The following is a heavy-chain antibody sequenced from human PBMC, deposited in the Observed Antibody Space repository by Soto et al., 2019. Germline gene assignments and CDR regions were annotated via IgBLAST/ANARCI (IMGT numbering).Heavy chain of an antibody. J-gene: IGHJ4*02. CDR1: GYTFTSYG. V-gene: IGHV1-18*01. Sequence: ASVKVSCKASGYTFTSYGISWVRQAPGQGLEWMGWISAYNGNTKYEQKLQGRVTMTTDTSTSTAYMELRSLRSDDTAVYYCAREELAVAAFDYWGQGTLVTVSS. CDR3: AREELAVAAFDY. CDR2: ISAYNGNT. D-gene: IGHD6-19*01.